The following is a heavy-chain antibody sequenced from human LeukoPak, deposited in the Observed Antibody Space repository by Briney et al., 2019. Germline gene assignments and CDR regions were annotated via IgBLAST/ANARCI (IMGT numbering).Heavy chain of an antibody. J-gene: IGHJ3*02. Sequence: SGTLSLTCAVSGGSISSSNWWSWIRQPPGKGLEWIGYIYYSGSTNYNPSLKSRVTISVDTSKNQFSLKLSSVTAADTAVYYCARDPSPIWGQGTMVTVSS. CDR1: GGSISSSNW. CDR3: ARDPSPI. CDR2: IYYSGST. V-gene: IGHV4-61*01.